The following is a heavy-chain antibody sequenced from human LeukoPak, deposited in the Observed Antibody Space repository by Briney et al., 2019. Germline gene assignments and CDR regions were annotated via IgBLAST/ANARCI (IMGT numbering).Heavy chain of an antibody. CDR3: ARVYGDYVKFYYYYMDV. J-gene: IGHJ6*03. CDR2: IYYSGST. Sequence: TSETLSLTCTVSGGSISSSSYYWGWIRQPPGKGLEWIGSIYYSGSTYYNPSLKSRVTISVDTSKNQFSLKLSSVTAADTAVYYCARVYGDYVKFYYYYMDVWGKGTTVTISS. D-gene: IGHD4-17*01. CDR1: GGSISSSSYY. V-gene: IGHV4-39*01.